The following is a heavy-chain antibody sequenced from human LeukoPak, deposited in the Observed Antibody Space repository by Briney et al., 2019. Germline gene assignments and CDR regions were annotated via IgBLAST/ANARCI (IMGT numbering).Heavy chain of an antibody. CDR3: ARDIAVAGTPFDY. CDR2: IYSGGST. D-gene: IGHD6-19*01. Sequence: PPGGSLRLSCAASGFTFSSYWMHWVRQAPGKGLEWVSVIYSGGSTYYADSVKGRFTISRDNSKNTLYLQMNSLRAEDTAVYYCARDIAVAGTPFDYWGQGTLVTVSS. V-gene: IGHV3-53*01. J-gene: IGHJ4*02. CDR1: GFTFSSYW.